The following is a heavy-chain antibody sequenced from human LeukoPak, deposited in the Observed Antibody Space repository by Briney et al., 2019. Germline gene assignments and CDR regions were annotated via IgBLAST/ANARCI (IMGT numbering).Heavy chain of an antibody. CDR1: DGSISSGDHY. CDR3: GFSEGDY. J-gene: IGHJ4*02. Sequence: SETLSLTCTVSDGSISSGDHYWTWIRQPAGKGLEWIGRIFTTGNTDYNPSLKSRVTMSIDRSKNQFSLKLSAVTAADTAVYFCGFSEGDYWGQGALVTVSS. D-gene: IGHD6-25*01. CDR2: IFTTGNT. V-gene: IGHV4-61*02.